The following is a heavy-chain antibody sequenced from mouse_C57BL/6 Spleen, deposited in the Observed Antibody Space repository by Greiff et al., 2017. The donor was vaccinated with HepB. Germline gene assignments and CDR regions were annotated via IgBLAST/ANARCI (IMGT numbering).Heavy chain of an antibody. CDR2: IYPGDGDT. V-gene: IGHV1-82*01. Sequence: VKLVESGPELVKPGASVKISCKASGYAFSSSWMNWVKQRPGKGLEWIGRIYPGDGDTNYNGKFKGKATLTADNSSSTAYMQLSSLTSEDSAVYFCARSGGNYDFDYWGQGTTLTVSS. CDR3: ARSGGNYDFDY. J-gene: IGHJ2*01. D-gene: IGHD1-1*02. CDR1: GYAFSSSW.